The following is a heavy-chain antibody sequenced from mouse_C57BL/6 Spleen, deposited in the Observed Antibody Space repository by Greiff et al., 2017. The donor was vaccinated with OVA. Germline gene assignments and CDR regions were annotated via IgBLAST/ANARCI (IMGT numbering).Heavy chain of an antibody. CDR3: ARVGDYGSTFAY. CDR2: IDPYDSVT. CDR1: GYTFTSYW. D-gene: IGHD1-1*01. Sequence: QVQLQQPGAELVMPGASVKLSCKASGYTFTSYWMHWVKQRPGQGLEWIGEIDPYDSVTNSNQKFKGKSTLTVDKSSITAYMQLGSLTSEDSAVYYCARVGDYGSTFAYWGQGTLVTVSA. J-gene: IGHJ3*01. V-gene: IGHV1-69*01.